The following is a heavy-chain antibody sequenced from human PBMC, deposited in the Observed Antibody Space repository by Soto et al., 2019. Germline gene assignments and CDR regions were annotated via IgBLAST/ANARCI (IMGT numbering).Heavy chain of an antibody. CDR2: IIPIFGTA. CDR3: ARGTGTTVRYYYYRMDV. D-gene: IGHD1-1*01. J-gene: IGHJ6*02. V-gene: IGHV1-69*12. CDR1: GGTFSSYA. Sequence: QVQLVQSGAEVKKPGSSVKVSCKASGGTFSSYAISWVRQAPGQGLEWMGGIIPIFGTANYAQKFQGRVTITADESTSTAYMELSSLRSEDTAVYYCARGTGTTVRYYYYRMDVWGQGTTVTVSS.